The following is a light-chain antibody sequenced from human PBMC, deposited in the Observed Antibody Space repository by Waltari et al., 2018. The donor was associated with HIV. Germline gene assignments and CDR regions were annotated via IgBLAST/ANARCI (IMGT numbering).Light chain of an antibody. CDR2: DTN. V-gene: IGLV8-61*01. CDR3: LLYVGTGIWV. Sequence: QPVVTQEPSFSVSPGGTVTLTCGLSSGSVSSRYSPTWYQQTPGLPPRILIYDTNTRSSGVPDRFSGSILGNKAVLTITGAQSDDESDYYCLLYVGTGIWVFGGGTKVTVL. CDR1: SGSVSSRYS. J-gene: IGLJ3*02.